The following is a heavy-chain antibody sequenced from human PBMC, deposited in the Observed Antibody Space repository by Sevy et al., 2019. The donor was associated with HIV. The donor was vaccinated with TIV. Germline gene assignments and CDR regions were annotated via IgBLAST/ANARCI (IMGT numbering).Heavy chain of an antibody. CDR2: ISSSHQAM. V-gene: IGHV3-11*01. CDR3: VGHPYSSISSWSYFDY. CDR1: GFSFSDYY. J-gene: IGHJ4*02. D-gene: IGHD3-3*02. Sequence: GGSLRLSCAASGFSFSDYYMSWIRQAPGKGLEWLSSISSSHQAMKYADSVKGRFAISRDNAKKSLYLQMNSLRAEDTAVYFCVGHPYSSISSWSYFDYWGLGTLVTVSS.